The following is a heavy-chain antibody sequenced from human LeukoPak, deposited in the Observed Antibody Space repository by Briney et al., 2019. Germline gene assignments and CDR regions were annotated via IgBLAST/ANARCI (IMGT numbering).Heavy chain of an antibody. CDR3: ARVTKYYDILTGYSPYCYFDL. J-gene: IGHJ2*01. CDR1: GGSFSGYY. V-gene: IGHV4-34*01. D-gene: IGHD3-9*01. CDR2: INHSGST. Sequence: SETLSLTCAVYGGSFSGYYWSWIRQPPGKGLEWIGEINHSGSTNYNPSLKSRVTISVDTSKNQFSLELSSVTAADTAVYYCARVTKYYDILTGYSPYCYFDLWGRGTLVTVSS.